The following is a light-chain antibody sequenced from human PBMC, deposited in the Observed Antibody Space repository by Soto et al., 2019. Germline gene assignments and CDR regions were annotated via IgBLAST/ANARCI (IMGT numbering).Light chain of an antibody. CDR2: AAS. CDR3: QQRSNWPRA. J-gene: IGKJ2*01. V-gene: IGKV3-11*01. Sequence: EIVLTQSPATLSLSPGERVTLSCRASQSVGRYLAWFQQKPGQAPRLLIHAASNRATDLPARFSGSGSGTDFTLTSSSLEPEEFAVSYCQQRSNWPRAFGQGTNLEIK. CDR1: QSVGRY.